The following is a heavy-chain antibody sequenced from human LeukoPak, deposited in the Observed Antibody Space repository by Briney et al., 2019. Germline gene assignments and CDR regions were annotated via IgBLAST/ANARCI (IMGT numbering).Heavy chain of an antibody. CDR2: IDPGDSDV. Sequence: GESLKISCKGFGYSFSGYWIAWGRQMPGNGLEWMGSIDPGDSDVRNSQSFQGQVNISADTSISTAYLQLSSLKASDTAMYYCARRGFEQLALFDYWGQGTLVTVSS. D-gene: IGHD6-6*01. V-gene: IGHV5-51*01. CDR3: ARRGFEQLALFDY. CDR1: GYSFSGYW. J-gene: IGHJ4*02.